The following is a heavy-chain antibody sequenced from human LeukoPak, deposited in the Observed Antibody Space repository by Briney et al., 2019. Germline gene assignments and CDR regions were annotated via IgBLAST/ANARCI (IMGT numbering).Heavy chain of an antibody. Sequence: PSETLSLTCTVSGGSISSSGYYWSWIRQPPGKGLEWIGEINHSGSTNYNPSLKSRVTISVDTSKNQFSLKLSSVTAADTAVYYCARGAGIAAAGQFDYWGQGTLVTVSS. CDR1: GGSISSSGYY. J-gene: IGHJ4*02. D-gene: IGHD6-13*01. CDR2: INHSGST. V-gene: IGHV4-39*07. CDR3: ARGAGIAAAGQFDY.